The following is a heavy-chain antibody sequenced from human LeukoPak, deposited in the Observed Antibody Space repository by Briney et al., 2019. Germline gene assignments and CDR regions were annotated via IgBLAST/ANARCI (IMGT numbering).Heavy chain of an antibody. CDR3: ATLRWDAFDI. CDR2: INHSGST. CDR1: GVSISDYY. V-gene: IGHV4-34*01. Sequence: TSETLSLTCAVSGVSISDYYWSWIRQPPGKGLEWIGEINHSGSTNYNPSLKSRVTISVDTSKNQFSLKLSSVTAADTAVYYCATLRWDAFDIWGQGTMVTVSS. J-gene: IGHJ3*02. D-gene: IGHD4-23*01.